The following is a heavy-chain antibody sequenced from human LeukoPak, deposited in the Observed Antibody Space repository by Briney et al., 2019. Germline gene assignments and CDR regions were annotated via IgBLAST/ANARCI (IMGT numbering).Heavy chain of an antibody. CDR3: ARETVGYCSGGSCQNWFDP. Sequence: SETLPLTCTVSGGSISSSSYYWDWIRQPPGKGLEWIGNIYYGGSTYYNPSLKSRVTISIDTSKNQFSLKLSSVTAADTAVYYCARETVGYCSGGSCQNWFDPWGQGTLVTVSS. V-gene: IGHV4-39*07. CDR2: IYYGGST. D-gene: IGHD2-15*01. J-gene: IGHJ5*02. CDR1: GGSISSSSYY.